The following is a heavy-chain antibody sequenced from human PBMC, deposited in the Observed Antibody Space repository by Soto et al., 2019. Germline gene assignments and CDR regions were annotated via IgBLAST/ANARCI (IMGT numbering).Heavy chain of an antibody. CDR1: GFAVSTDY. CDR2: IYDDGAT. J-gene: IGHJ4*02. D-gene: IGHD5-18*01. Sequence: GESLKISCAASGFAVSTDYLIWVRQAPGMGLECVSVIYDDGATYYADSVRGRFTISRDNSKNTLYLQMNSLRAEDTAVYFCARGALYSYGSYFDCWGQGTLVTVS. V-gene: IGHV3-53*01. CDR3: ARGALYSYGSYFDC.